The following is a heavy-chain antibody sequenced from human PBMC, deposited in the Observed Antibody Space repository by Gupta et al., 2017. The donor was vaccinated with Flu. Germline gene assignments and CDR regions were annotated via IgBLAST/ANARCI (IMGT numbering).Heavy chain of an antibody. CDR3: ARDVEGSGSFDY. D-gene: IGHD3-10*01. V-gene: IGHV3-21*01. Sequence: DVQLVESGGGLVKSGGSLRLSCAASGFTFSRYSMNWVRQAPGKGLEWVSSISSRRGYVYYGDSVKGRFTISRDNARNSLYLQMNSLRGEDTAVYYCARDVEGSGSFDYWGQGTLVTVPS. CDR2: ISSRRGYV. J-gene: IGHJ4*02. CDR1: GFTFSRYS.